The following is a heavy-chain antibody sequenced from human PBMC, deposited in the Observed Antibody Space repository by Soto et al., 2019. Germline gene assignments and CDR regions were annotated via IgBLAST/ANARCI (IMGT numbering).Heavy chain of an antibody. CDR3: ARAKLRGSSSPFDY. CDR2: ISSSSSYI. V-gene: IGHV3-21*01. J-gene: IGHJ4*02. D-gene: IGHD6-6*01. Sequence: GGSLSLSCAASGFTFSSYSMNWVRQAPGKGLEWVSSISSSSSYIYYADSVKGRFTISRDNAKNSLYLQMNSLRAEDTAVYYCARAKLRGSSSPFDYWGQGTLVTVSS. CDR1: GFTFSSYS.